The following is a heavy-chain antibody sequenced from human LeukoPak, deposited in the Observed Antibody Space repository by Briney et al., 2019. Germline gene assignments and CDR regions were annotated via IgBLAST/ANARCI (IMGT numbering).Heavy chain of an antibody. V-gene: IGHV4-59*08. CDR2: INYNWAT. J-gene: IGHJ5*02. Sequence: SETLSLTCTVSGDSISSDYWNWIRQPPGMGLEWIAYINYNWATNYNPSLKSRVTISVDTSNNQFSMKLSSVTAADTAVYYCASFXXXXNXFXPWGXXTLVTV. CDR1: GDSISSDY. CDR3: ASFXXXXNXFXP.